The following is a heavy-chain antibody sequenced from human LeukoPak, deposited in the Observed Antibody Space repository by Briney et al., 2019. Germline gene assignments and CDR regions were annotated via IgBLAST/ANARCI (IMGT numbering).Heavy chain of an antibody. J-gene: IGHJ5*02. CDR1: GGSFSGYS. V-gene: IGHV4-34*01. CDR3: ARGFLYYDFWSGYRSYNWFDP. CDR2: INHSGST. Sequence: SETLSLTCAVYGGSFSGYSWSWIRQPPGKGLEWIGEINHSGSTNYIPSLKSRVTISLDTSKNQFSLKLSSVTAADTAVYYCARGFLYYDFWSGYRSYNWFDPWGQGTLVTVSS. D-gene: IGHD3-3*01.